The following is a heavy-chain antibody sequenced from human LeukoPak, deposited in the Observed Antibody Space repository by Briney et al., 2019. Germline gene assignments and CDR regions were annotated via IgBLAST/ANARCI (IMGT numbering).Heavy chain of an antibody. D-gene: IGHD2-8*01. J-gene: IGHJ6*03. CDR1: GGSISDYY. V-gene: IGHV4-4*07. CDR3: ARLGYCSNGVCYRGYYYYYMDV. CDR2: IYTSGST. Sequence: SETLSLTCTVSGGSISDYYWTWIRQPPGKGLEWIGRIYTSGSTNYNPSLKSRVTISVDTSKNQFSLKLSSVTAADTAVYYCARLGYCSNGVCYRGYYYYYMDVWGKGTTVTVSS.